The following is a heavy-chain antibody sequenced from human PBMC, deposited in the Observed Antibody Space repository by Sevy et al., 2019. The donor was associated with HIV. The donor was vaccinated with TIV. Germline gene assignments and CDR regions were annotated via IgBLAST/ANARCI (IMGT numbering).Heavy chain of an antibody. CDR3: TTEFTTSGRAGAFDN. D-gene: IGHD5-12*01. J-gene: IGHJ4*02. V-gene: IGHV3-30*04. CDR2: MSFDGSK. CDR1: GLTFSNSI. Sequence: GGSLRLSCAASGLTFSNSIIHWVRRAPGKGLEWVSGMSFDGSKYYADSVKVRFTISRDDSRSTVYLQMSSLRTEDTAVYYCTTEFTTSGRAGAFDNWGQGTLVTVSS.